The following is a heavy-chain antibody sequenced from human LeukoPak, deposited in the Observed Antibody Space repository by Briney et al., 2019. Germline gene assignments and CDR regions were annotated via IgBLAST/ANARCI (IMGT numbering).Heavy chain of an antibody. CDR3: ARDWAAAGRSYFDP. J-gene: IGHJ5*02. D-gene: IGHD6-13*01. CDR1: GYTFTSYG. V-gene: IGHV1-18*01. CDR2: ISAYNGNT. Sequence: ASVKVSCKASGYTFTSYGISWVRQAPGQGLEWMGWISAYNGNTNYAQKLQGRVTMTTDTSTSTAYMELRSLRSDDTAVCYCARDWAAAGRSYFDPWGQGTLVTVSS.